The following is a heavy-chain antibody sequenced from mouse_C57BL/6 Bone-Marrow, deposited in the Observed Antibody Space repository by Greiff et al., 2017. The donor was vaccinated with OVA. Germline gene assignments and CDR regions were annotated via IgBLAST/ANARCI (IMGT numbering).Heavy chain of an antibody. Sequence: VMLVESGPGLVQPSQSLSITCTVSGFSLTSYGVHWVRQSPGKGLEWLGVIWRGGSTDYNAAFMSRLSITKDNSKSQVFFKMNSLQADDTAIYYCAKNRGGNYAFDYWGQGTTLTVSS. CDR3: AKNRGGNYAFDY. V-gene: IGHV2-5*01. CDR2: IWRGGST. CDR1: GFSLTSYG. J-gene: IGHJ2*01. D-gene: IGHD2-1*01.